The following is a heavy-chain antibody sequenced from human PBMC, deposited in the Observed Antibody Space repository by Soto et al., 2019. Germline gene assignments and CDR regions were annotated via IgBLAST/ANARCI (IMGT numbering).Heavy chain of an antibody. CDR3: AKVGSSGGSCDSVDY. Sequence: GGSLRLSCAASGFTFSSYAMNWVRQAPGKGLEWVSAISGSGGSTYYAESVKGRFTISRDNSKSTLYLQMNSLRAEDKAVYYCAKVGSSGGSCDSVDYWGQGTLVTVSS. D-gene: IGHD2-15*01. V-gene: IGHV3-23*01. CDR2: ISGSGGST. J-gene: IGHJ4*02. CDR1: GFTFSSYA.